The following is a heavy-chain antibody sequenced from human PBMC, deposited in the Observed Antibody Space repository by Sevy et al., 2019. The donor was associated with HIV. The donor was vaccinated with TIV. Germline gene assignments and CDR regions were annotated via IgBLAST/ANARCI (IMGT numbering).Heavy chain of an antibody. CDR3: AKGRWLVHDY. V-gene: IGHV3-30*18. CDR2: ISYDGSNK. J-gene: IGHJ4*02. CDR1: GFTFSSYG. D-gene: IGHD6-19*01. Sequence: GGSLRLSCAASGFTFSSYGMHWVRQAPGKGLEWVAVISYDGSNKYYADSVKGRFTISRDNSKNTLYLQMNSLRAEDTAVYYCAKGRWLVHDYWGQGTLVTDSS.